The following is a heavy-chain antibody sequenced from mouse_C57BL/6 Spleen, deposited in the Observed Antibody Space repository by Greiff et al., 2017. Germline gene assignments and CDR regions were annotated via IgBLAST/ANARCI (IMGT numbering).Heavy chain of an antibody. V-gene: IGHV1-82*01. CDR1: GYAFSSSW. CDR2: IYPGDGDT. CDR3: ANDDPTFDY. D-gene: IGHD2-3*01. Sequence: QVQLKESGPELVKPGASVKISCKASGYAFSSSWMNWVKQRPGKGLEWIGRIYPGDGDTNYNGKFKGKATLTADKSSSTAYLQLSSLTSEDSAVYFCANDDPTFDYWGQGTTLTVSS. J-gene: IGHJ2*01.